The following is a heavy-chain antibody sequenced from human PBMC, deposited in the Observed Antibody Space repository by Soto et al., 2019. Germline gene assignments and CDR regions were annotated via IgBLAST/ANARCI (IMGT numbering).Heavy chain of an antibody. V-gene: IGHV3-74*01. CDR1: GFTFSNYW. J-gene: IGHJ4*02. CDR3: ARGTRVGGFGELQY. CDR2: IINDGSNT. D-gene: IGHD3-10*01. Sequence: EVQLVESGGGLVQPGGSLRLSCAASGFTFSNYWMHWVRQAPGKGQEWVSRIINDGSNTNYADSVKGRFTISRDNAKNTLYLQMNSLRAEDTAVYYCARGTRVGGFGELQYWGQGALVTVSS.